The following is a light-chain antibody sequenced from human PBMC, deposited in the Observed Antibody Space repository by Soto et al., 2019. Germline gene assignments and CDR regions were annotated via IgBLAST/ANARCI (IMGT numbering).Light chain of an antibody. Sequence: EIVMTQSPDTLSVSLGERATLSCRASQSLRSSLAWYQQKPGQAPRLLIYDASTRATGIPARFSGSGSGTEFTLTISGLLPEDFATYHCQQLNTLPFTFGQGTRLEIK. CDR2: DAS. V-gene: IGKV3-15*01. CDR1: QSLRSS. J-gene: IGKJ5*01. CDR3: QQLNTLPFT.